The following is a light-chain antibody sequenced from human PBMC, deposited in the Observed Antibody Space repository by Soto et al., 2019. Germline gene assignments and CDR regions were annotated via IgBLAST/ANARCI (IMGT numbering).Light chain of an antibody. CDR2: DAS. J-gene: IGKJ3*01. CDR3: QPFDNLPLS. CDR1: QDISNY. V-gene: IGKV1-33*01. Sequence: DIQMTQSPPSLSASVGDRVTITCQASQDISNYLNWYQQKLGKAPKLLIYDASNLETGVPSRFSGSGSVTHFTFTITSLQPEDSATYYCQPFDNLPLSFGPGTKVHIK.